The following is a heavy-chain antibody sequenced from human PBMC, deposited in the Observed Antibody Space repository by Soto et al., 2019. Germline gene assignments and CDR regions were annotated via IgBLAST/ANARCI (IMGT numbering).Heavy chain of an antibody. CDR1: GYSFSTYW. CDR3: AARVGSSPLYYYGVDV. V-gene: IGHV5-51*01. Sequence: GESLKISCNAAGYSFSTYWIGWVRQMPGKGLEWMGIIDPSDSDTRYSPPFQGQVIISADKSISTAYLQWSSLKASDTAMYYCAARVGSSPLYYYGVDVWGHGTTVTVSS. D-gene: IGHD3-10*01. CDR2: IDPSDSDT. J-gene: IGHJ6*02.